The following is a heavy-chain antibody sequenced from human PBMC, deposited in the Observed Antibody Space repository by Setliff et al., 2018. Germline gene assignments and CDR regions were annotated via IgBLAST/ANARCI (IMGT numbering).Heavy chain of an antibody. CDR3: ARGLAYCGGDCFLRTGFDY. D-gene: IGHD2-21*02. CDR1: GGTFSSYA. Sequence: SVKVSCKASGGTFSSYAISWVRQAPGQGLEWMGGIIPILGIANYAQKFQGRVTITADKSTSTAYMELSSLRSEDTAVYYCARGLAYCGGDCFLRTGFDYWGQGTRVTVSS. V-gene: IGHV1-69*10. CDR2: IIPILGIA. J-gene: IGHJ4*02.